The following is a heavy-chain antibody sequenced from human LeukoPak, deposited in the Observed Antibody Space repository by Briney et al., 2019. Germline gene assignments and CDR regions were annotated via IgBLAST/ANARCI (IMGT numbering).Heavy chain of an antibody. V-gene: IGHV3-30*18. Sequence: PGRSLRLSCAASGFTFSSYGMHWVRQAPGKGQEWVAVISYDGSNKYYADSVKGRFTISRDNSKNTLYLQMNSLRPEDTAVYYCAKLPDGYSSGSDAFDIWGQGTMVTVSS. D-gene: IGHD6-19*01. CDR2: ISYDGSNK. CDR3: AKLPDGYSSGSDAFDI. J-gene: IGHJ3*02. CDR1: GFTFSSYG.